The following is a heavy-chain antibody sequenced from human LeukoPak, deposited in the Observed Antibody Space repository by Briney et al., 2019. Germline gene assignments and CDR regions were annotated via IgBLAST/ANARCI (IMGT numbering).Heavy chain of an antibody. CDR1: GYTFTNYG. D-gene: IGHD3-3*01. CDR2: ISAKNGNT. Sequence: GASVKVSCKASGYTFTNYGISWVRQAPGQGLEWMGWISAKNGNTIYAQKVQGRVTMTTDTSTTTAYMELRSLRSEDTAVYYCARGPFGVVIMERWFDPWGQGTLVTVSS. CDR3: ARGPFGVVIMERWFDP. V-gene: IGHV1-18*04. J-gene: IGHJ5*02.